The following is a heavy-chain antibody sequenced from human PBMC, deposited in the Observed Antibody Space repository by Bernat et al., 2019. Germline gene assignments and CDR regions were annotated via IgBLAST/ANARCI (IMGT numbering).Heavy chain of an antibody. J-gene: IGHJ5*02. V-gene: IGHV3-21*01. D-gene: IGHD3-16*02. Sequence: EVQLVESGGGLVKPGGSLRLSCAASGFTFSSYSMNWVRQAPGKGLEWVSSISSSSSYIYYADSWKGRFTISRDNAKNSLYLQMNSLRAEDTAVYYCARESSPTIWGSYRYNRNWFDPWGQGTLVTVSS. CDR3: ARESSPTIWGSYRYNRNWFDP. CDR1: GFTFSSYS. CDR2: ISSSSSYI.